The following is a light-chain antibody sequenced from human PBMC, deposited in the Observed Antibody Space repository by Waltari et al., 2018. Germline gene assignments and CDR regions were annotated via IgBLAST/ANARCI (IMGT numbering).Light chain of an antibody. Sequence: QSVLTQPPSASGTPGQRVTIPCSGTSSNTGSHSVNWYQHLPGAAPQLLIYIDNQRPSGVPDRFSGSKSGSSATLAISGLQSEDEADYYCSSWDDSLKGPLFGGGTKLTVL. J-gene: IGLJ3*02. CDR1: SSNTGSHS. CDR3: SSWDDSLKGPL. CDR2: IDN. V-gene: IGLV1-44*01.